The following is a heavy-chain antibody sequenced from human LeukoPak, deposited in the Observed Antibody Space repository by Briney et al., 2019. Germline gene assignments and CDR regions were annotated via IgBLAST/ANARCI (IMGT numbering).Heavy chain of an antibody. CDR1: GGTFSSYA. V-gene: IGHV1-69*05. CDR2: IIPIFGTA. CDR3: ARDSPRDSGSYSWFDP. Sequence: ASVKVSCKASGGTFSSYAISWVRQAPGQGLEWMGGIIPIFGTANYAQKFQGRVTITTDESTSTAYTELTSQKPENRGEYYCARDSPRDSGSYSWFDPWGQGTLVTVSS. J-gene: IGHJ5*02. D-gene: IGHD1-26*01.